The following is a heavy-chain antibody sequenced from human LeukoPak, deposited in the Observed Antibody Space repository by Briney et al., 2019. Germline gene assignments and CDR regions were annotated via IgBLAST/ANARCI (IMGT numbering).Heavy chain of an antibody. CDR1: GGSISGGNY. D-gene: IGHD2-2*02. J-gene: IGHJ5*02. V-gene: IGHV4-61*02. CDR3: AREVVVPAAIKWFDP. Sequence: PSETLSLTCTVSGGSISGGNYWSWIRQPAGKGLEWIGRIYTSGSTNYNPSLKSRVTISVDTSKNQFSLKLSSVTAADTAVYYCAREVVVPAAIKWFDPWGQGTLVTVSS. CDR2: IYTSGST.